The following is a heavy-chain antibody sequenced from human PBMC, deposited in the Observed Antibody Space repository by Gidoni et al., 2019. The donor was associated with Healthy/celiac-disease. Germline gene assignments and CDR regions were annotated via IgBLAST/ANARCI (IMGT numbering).Heavy chain of an antibody. V-gene: IGHV1-8*01. D-gene: IGHD3-3*01. Sequence: QVQLVQSGAEVQKPGASVKVSCKPSGYTFTSYDINWVRQATGQGLEWMGRMNPNSGNTGDAQKFQGRVTMTRNTSISTAYMELSSLRSEDTAVYYCARESSANWFDPWGQGTLVTVSS. CDR1: GYTFTSYD. CDR3: ARESSANWFDP. J-gene: IGHJ5*02. CDR2: MNPNSGNT.